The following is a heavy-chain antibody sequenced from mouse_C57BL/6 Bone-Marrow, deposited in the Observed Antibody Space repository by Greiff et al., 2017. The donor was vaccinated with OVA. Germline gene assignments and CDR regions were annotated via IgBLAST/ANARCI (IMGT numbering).Heavy chain of an antibody. J-gene: IGHJ2*01. CDR1: GYTFTDYY. CDR3: AREDYYGSRGFDY. Sequence: EVQLQESGPVLVKPGASVKMSCKASGYTFTDYYMNWVKQSHGKSLEWIGVINPYNGGTSYNQKFKGKATLTVDKSSSTAYMELNSLTSEDSAVYYCAREDYYGSRGFDYWGQGTTLTVSS. V-gene: IGHV1-19*01. CDR2: INPYNGGT. D-gene: IGHD1-1*01.